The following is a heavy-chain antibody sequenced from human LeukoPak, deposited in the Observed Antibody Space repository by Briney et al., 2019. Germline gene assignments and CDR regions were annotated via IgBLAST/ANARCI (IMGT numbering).Heavy chain of an antibody. D-gene: IGHD3-22*01. V-gene: IGHV4-39*07. CDR2: IYYSGST. CDR1: GGSISSSSYY. CDR3: ARYYYDSSGYPIDAFDI. J-gene: IGHJ3*02. Sequence: SETLSLTCTVSGGSISSSSYYWGWISQPPGKGLEWIGSIYYSGSTYYNPSLKSRVTISVDTSKNQFSLKLSSVTAADTAVYYCARYYYDSSGYPIDAFDIWGQGTMVTVSS.